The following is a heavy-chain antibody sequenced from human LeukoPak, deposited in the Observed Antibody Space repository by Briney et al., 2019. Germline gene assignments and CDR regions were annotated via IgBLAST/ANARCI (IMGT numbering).Heavy chain of an antibody. D-gene: IGHD5-18*01. Sequence: GGSLRLSCAASGFTFSSYSMNWVRQAPGKGLEWVSSISTSSSYINYADSVKGRFTISRDNTKKSLHLQMNSLRAEDTAVYYCARDQRGYSYGAYHYYYYYYMDVWGKGTTVTISS. V-gene: IGHV3-21*04. CDR1: GFTFSSYS. CDR3: ARDQRGYSYGAYHYYYYYYMDV. J-gene: IGHJ6*03. CDR2: ISTSSSYI.